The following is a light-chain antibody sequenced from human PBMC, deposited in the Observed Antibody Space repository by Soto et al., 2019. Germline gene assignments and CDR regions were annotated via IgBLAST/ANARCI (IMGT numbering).Light chain of an antibody. V-gene: IGKV3-11*01. CDR2: DAS. CDR1: QSISNN. Sequence: TQSPSTMYASVGDRVTLSCRASQSISNNFAWFQQKPGQAPRLLIYDASNRATGIPARFSGSGSGTDFTLTTSSLEPEDFAVYYCQQRSNWLFGPGTKVDI. CDR3: QQRSNWL. J-gene: IGKJ3*01.